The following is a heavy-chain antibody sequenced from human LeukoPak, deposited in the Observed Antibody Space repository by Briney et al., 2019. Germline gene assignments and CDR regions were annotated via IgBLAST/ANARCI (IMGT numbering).Heavy chain of an antibody. J-gene: IGHJ4*02. D-gene: IGHD6-13*01. CDR1: GYTFTSYG. V-gene: IGHV1-18*01. CDR3: ARSPRGSNWYYFDY. Sequence: ASVKVSCKASGYTFTSYGFTWVRQAPGQGLEWLGWISAYNGNTDYAQKLQGRVTLTTDTSTTTAYMELRRLRSDDTAVYYCARSPRGSNWYYFDYWGQGTLVTVSS. CDR2: ISAYNGNT.